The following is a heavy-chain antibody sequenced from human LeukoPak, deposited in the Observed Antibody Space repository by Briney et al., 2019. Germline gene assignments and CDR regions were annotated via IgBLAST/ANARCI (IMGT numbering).Heavy chain of an antibody. D-gene: IGHD3-22*01. V-gene: IGHV3-7*03. CDR2: IKPDGSKE. CDR1: GFTLSSYW. Sequence: GGSLRLSCAASGFTLSSYWMTWVRQAPGKGLEWVAKIKPDGSKEDYVDSVKGRFTISRDNAKNSLYLQMNSLRAEATAVYSCAKGGGRYDSSGYPYYFDYWGQGTLVTVSS. J-gene: IGHJ4*02. CDR3: AKGGGRYDSSGYPYYFDY.